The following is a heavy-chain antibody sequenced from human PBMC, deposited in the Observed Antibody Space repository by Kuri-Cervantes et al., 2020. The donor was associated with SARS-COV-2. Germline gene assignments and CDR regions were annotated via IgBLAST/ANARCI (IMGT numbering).Heavy chain of an antibody. CDR2: ISWNSGSI. Sequence: LSLTCAASGFTFDDYAMHWVRQAPGKGLEWVSGISWNSGSIGYADSVKGRFTISRDNAKNSLYLQVNSLRAEDTALYYCAKAFYGGNRGGVDYWGQGTLVTVSS. CDR3: AKAFYGGNRGGVDY. V-gene: IGHV3-9*01. D-gene: IGHD4-23*01. J-gene: IGHJ4*02. CDR1: GFTFDDYA.